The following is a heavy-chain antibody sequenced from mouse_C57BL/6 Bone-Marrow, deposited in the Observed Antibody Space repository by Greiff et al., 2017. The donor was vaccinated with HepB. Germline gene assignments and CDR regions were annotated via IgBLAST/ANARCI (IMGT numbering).Heavy chain of an antibody. J-gene: IGHJ4*01. CDR2: ISNGGGST. V-gene: IGHV5-12*01. D-gene: IGHD1-1*01. CDR1: GFTFSDYY. Sequence: EVNLVESGGGLVQPGGSLKLSCAASGFTFSDYYMYWVRQTPEKRLEWVAYISNGGGSTYYPDTVKGRFTISRDNAKNTLYLQMSRLKSEDTAMYYCARGITTVGENAMDYWGQGTSVTVSS. CDR3: ARGITTVGENAMDY.